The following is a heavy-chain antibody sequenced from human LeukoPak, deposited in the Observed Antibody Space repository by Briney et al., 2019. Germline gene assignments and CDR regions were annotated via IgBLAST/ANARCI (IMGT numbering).Heavy chain of an antibody. CDR2: IVVGSGNT. V-gene: IGHV1-58*01. D-gene: IGHD2-2*01. CDR1: GFTFTSSA. CDR3: AALSSDIVVVPAAIGAFDI. J-gene: IGHJ3*02. Sequence: ASVKVSCKASGFTFTSSAVQWVRQARGQRLEWIGWIVVGSGNTNYAQKFQGRVTITRDMSTSTAYVELSSLRSEDTAVYYCAALSSDIVVVPAAIGAFDIWGQGTMVTVSS.